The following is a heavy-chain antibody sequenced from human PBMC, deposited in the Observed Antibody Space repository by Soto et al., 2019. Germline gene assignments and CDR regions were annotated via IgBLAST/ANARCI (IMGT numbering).Heavy chain of an antibody. Sequence: GGSLRLSCAASGFTFSSYAMSWVRQAPGKGLEWVSAISGSGGSTYYADSVKGRFTISRDNSKNTLYLQMNSLRAEDTAVYYCAKDGSAVAVAGMKLGGYFDYWGQGTLVTVSS. D-gene: IGHD6-19*01. J-gene: IGHJ4*02. CDR2: ISGSGGST. CDR3: AKDGSAVAVAGMKLGGYFDY. V-gene: IGHV3-23*01. CDR1: GFTFSSYA.